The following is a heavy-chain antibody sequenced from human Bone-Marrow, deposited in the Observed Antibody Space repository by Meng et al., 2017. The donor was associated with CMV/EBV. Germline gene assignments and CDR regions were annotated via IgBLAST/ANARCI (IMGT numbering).Heavy chain of an antibody. Sequence: GGSLRLSCAASGFTFSNYNMGWVRQAPGKGLEWVSVIYSGGSSTYYADSVKGRFTISRDNSKNTLYLQMNSLRAEDTAVYYCAKDFWSGWGGPRSQNFDYWGQGTLVTVSS. J-gene: IGHJ4*02. CDR2: IYSGGSST. V-gene: IGHV3-23*03. D-gene: IGHD3-3*01. CDR3: AKDFWSGWGGPRSQNFDY. CDR1: GFTFSNYN.